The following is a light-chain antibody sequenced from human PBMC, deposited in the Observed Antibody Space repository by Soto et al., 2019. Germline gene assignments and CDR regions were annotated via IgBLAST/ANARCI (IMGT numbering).Light chain of an antibody. Sequence: DIRMTQSPSSLSASLGDRVTITCRASQGIGIDLAWYQQKPGKVPKLLLYAASTLQSGVPSRFSGRGSGTDFTITISSLEPEDVATYYCQKYNSAPRTFGQGTRVEI. V-gene: IGKV1-27*01. CDR1: QGIGID. J-gene: IGKJ1*01. CDR3: QKYNSAPRT. CDR2: AAS.